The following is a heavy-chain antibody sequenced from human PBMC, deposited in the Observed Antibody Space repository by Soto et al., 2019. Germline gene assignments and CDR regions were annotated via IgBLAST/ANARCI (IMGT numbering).Heavy chain of an antibody. D-gene: IGHD3-22*01. Sequence: ASVKVSCKASGYTFTGYYMHWVRQAPGQGLEWMGWINPNSGGTNYAQKFQGRVTMTRDTSISTAYMGLSRLRSDDTAVYYCARKAYYYDSSGYYYFDYWGQGTLVTVSS. V-gene: IGHV1-2*02. CDR2: INPNSGGT. J-gene: IGHJ4*02. CDR1: GYTFTGYY. CDR3: ARKAYYYDSSGYYYFDY.